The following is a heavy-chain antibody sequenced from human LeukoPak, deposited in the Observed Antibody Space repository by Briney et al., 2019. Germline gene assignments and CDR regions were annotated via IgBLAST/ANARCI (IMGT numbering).Heavy chain of an antibody. Sequence: GESLKISCKGSGYSFTSYWIGWVRQMPGKGLEWMGIIYPGDSDTRYSPSFQGQVTISADKSISTAYLQWSSLKASDTAMYYCARIVTYYYDSGGYHDYWGQGTLVTVSS. V-gene: IGHV5-51*01. CDR1: GYSFTSYW. J-gene: IGHJ4*02. CDR2: IYPGDSDT. D-gene: IGHD3-22*01. CDR3: ARIVTYYYDSGGYHDY.